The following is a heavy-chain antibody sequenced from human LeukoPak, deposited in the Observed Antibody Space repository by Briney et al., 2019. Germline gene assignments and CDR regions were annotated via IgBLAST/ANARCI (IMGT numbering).Heavy chain of an antibody. CDR1: GYTFTSYD. J-gene: IGHJ4*02. D-gene: IGHD3-9*01. Sequence: ASVKVSCKASGYTFTSYDINWVRQAPGQGLEWMGWMNPKSGGTNYAQKFEARVTMNRDTSISTAYMELSRLRLDDTAVYYCARSPDILTGEKFDYWGQGTLVTVSS. CDR2: MNPKSGGT. CDR3: ARSPDILTGEKFDY. V-gene: IGHV1-2*02.